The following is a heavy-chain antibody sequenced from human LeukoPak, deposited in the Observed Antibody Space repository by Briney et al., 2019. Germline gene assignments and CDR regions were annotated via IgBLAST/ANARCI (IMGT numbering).Heavy chain of an antibody. CDR2: IYHSGSN. CDR1: GGSISSYY. V-gene: IGHV4-59*08. CDR3: ARHSYYDSSGYRFDY. D-gene: IGHD3-22*01. J-gene: IGHJ4*02. Sequence: SETLSLTCTVSGGSISSYYWSWIRQPPGEGLEWIGYIYHSGSNSYNPSLKCRVTISVNTSKNQFSLKLSSVTAADTAVYYCARHSYYDSSGYRFDYWGQGTLVTVSS.